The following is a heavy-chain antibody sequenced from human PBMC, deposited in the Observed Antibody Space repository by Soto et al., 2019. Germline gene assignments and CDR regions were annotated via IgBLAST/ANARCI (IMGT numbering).Heavy chain of an antibody. CDR1: GYSFTSYW. J-gene: IGHJ4*02. D-gene: IGHD5-18*01. CDR3: ARRGRGYSYGSDFDY. Sequence: GESLKISCKGSGYSFTSYWIGWVRQMPGKGLEWMGIIYPGDSDTRYSPSFQGQVTISADKSISTAYLQWSSLKASDTAMYYCARRGRGYSYGSDFDYWGQGTLVTVSS. CDR2: IYPGDSDT. V-gene: IGHV5-51*01.